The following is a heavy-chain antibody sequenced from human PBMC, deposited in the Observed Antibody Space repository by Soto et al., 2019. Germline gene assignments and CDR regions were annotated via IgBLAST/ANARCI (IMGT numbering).Heavy chain of an antibody. CDR3: ARGTYGGSYYPYYFDY. D-gene: IGHD1-26*01. J-gene: IGHJ4*02. Sequence: PSETLSLTCTVSGGSISSYYWSWIRQPPGKALEWIGYIYYSGSTNYNPSLKSRVTISVDTSKNQFSLKLSSVTAADTAVYYCARGTYGGSYYPYYFDYWGQGTLVTVSS. V-gene: IGHV4-59*01. CDR2: IYYSGST. CDR1: GGSISSYY.